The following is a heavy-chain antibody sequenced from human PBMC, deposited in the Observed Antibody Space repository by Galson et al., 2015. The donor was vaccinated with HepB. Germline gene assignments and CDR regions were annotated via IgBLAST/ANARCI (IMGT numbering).Heavy chain of an antibody. CDR3: ARDQSIGVVAPYYYYYMDV. J-gene: IGHJ6*03. V-gene: IGHV3-33*01. CDR1: TFTFSNFG. CDR2: IWYDGSKK. Sequence: SLRLSCAASTFTFSNFGMNWVRQAPGKGLEWVAFIWYDGSKKFYADSVKGRFTISRDNSNNTLYLQMSSLKAEDTAVYYCARDQSIGVVAPYYYYYMDVWGKGTTATVSS. D-gene: IGHD2-2*01.